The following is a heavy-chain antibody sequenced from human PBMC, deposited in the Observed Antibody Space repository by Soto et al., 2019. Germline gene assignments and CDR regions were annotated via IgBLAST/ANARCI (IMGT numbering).Heavy chain of an antibody. D-gene: IGHD2-15*01. Sequence: QVQLQESGPGLVKPSETLSLTCTVSGGSISSYYWSWIRQPPGKGLEWIGYIYYSGATKYNPSLKSAVTISVDPSKNQFSLKLSSVTAADTAGYYCARLEKHLGGFDYWGQGTLVTVSS. CDR3: ARLEKHLGGFDY. CDR1: GGSISSYY. V-gene: IGHV4-59*08. CDR2: IYYSGAT. J-gene: IGHJ4*02.